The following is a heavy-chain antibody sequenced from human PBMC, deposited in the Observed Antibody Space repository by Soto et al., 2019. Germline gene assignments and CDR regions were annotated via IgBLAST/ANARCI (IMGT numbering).Heavy chain of an antibody. J-gene: IGHJ4*02. CDR1: GFTFSSYG. D-gene: IGHD4-17*01. CDR2: ISYDGSNK. CDR3: EKDRRDTVTTDLFDY. V-gene: IGHV3-30*18. Sequence: GGSLRLSCAASGFTFSSYGMHWVRQAPGKGLEWVAVISYDGSNKYYADSVKGRFTISRDNSKNTLYLQMNSLRAEDTSVYYCEKDRRDTVTTDLFDYWGQGTLVNVS.